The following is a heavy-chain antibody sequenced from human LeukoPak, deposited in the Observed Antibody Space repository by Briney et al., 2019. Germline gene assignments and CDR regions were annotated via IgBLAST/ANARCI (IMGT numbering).Heavy chain of an antibody. Sequence: PGGSLRLSCAASGFTFSSYSMNWVRQAPGKGLEWVSSISGSSTYIYYADSLKGRFTISRDKAKNSLYLQMNSLRAEDTAVYYCATYNWNYDYYYMDVWGKGTTVTVSS. J-gene: IGHJ6*03. CDR1: GFTFSSYS. V-gene: IGHV3-21*01. D-gene: IGHD1-20*01. CDR2: ISGSSTYI. CDR3: ATYNWNYDYYYMDV.